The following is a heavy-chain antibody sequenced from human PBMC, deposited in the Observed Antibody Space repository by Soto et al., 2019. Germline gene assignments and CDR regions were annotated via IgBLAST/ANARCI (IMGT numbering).Heavy chain of an antibody. V-gene: IGHV3-23*01. CDR3: AKDRRAGGNYGFYYDF. CDR1: GFTFSSYG. Sequence: GGSLRLSCAASGFTFSSYGMTWVRQAPGKGLEWVSFSSATGAGTYYADSVKGRFTISRDNSKNTLYLQMTSLRADDTAVYYCAKDRRAGGNYGFYYDFWGQGALVTVSS. J-gene: IGHJ4*02. CDR2: SSATGAGT. D-gene: IGHD1-7*01.